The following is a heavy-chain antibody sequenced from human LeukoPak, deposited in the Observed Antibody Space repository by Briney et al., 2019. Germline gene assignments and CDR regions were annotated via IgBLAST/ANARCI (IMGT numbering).Heavy chain of an antibody. V-gene: IGHV4-34*01. CDR1: GGSFSGYY. J-gene: IGHJ6*03. Sequence: SETLSLTCAVYGGSFSGYYWSWIRQPPGKGLEWIGEINHSGSTNYNPSLKSRVTISVDTSKNQFTLKLSSVTAADTAVYYCARGSSPPRLYYYYMDVWGKGTTVTVSS. CDR3: ARGSSPPRLYYYYMDV. CDR2: INHSGST. D-gene: IGHD3-10*01.